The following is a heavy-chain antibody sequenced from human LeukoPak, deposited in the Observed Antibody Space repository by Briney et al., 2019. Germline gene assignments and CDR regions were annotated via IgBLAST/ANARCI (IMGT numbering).Heavy chain of an antibody. CDR2: IRSKANSYAT. CDR3: TRLGSGSPEGQNFDY. V-gene: IGHV3-73*01. D-gene: IGHD1-26*01. CDR1: GFTFSGSA. J-gene: IGHJ4*02. Sequence: GGSLRLSCAASGFTFSGSAMHWVRQASGKGLEWVGRIRSKANSYATAYAASVKGRFTISRGDSKNTAYLQMNSLKTEDTAVYYCTRLGSGSPEGQNFDYWGQGTLVTVSS.